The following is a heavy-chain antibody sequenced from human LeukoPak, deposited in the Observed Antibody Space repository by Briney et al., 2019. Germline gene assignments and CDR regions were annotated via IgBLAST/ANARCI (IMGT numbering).Heavy chain of an antibody. D-gene: IGHD4-17*01. V-gene: IGHV3-21*06. CDR2: ISSSRSYI. CDR1: GFTFSTYS. J-gene: IGHJ3*02. Sequence: PGGSLILSCAASGFTFSTYSMNWVRQAPGKGLEWVSSISSSRSYIYYADSVKGRFTISRDNAKNSLYLQMSSLRAEDTAVYYCARDRIIYGDYGDAFDIWGQGTMVTVSS. CDR3: ARDRIIYGDYGDAFDI.